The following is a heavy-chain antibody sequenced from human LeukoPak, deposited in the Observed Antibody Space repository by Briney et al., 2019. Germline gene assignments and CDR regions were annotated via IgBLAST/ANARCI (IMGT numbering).Heavy chain of an antibody. CDR2: IYSGGST. D-gene: IGHD6-13*01. J-gene: IGHJ4*02. V-gene: IGHV3-66*01. CDR1: GFTVSSNY. Sequence: QTGGSLRLSCAASGFTVSSNYMSWVRQAPGKGLEWVSVIYSGGSTYYADSVKGRFTISRDNSKNTLYLQMNSLRAEDTAVYYCARDIGYNSSWYYHYWGQGTLVTVSS. CDR3: ARDIGYNSSWYYHY.